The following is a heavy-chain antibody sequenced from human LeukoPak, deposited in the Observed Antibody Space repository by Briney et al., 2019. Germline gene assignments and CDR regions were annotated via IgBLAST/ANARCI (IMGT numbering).Heavy chain of an antibody. CDR1: GGSFSGYY. D-gene: IGHD6-13*01. Sequence: PSETLSLTCAVYGGSFSGYYWSWIRQPPGKGLEWIGEINHSGSTNYNPSLKSRVTISVDTSKNQFSLKLSSVTAADTAVYYCAREGQQLRDGFSLFDYWGQGTLVTVSS. J-gene: IGHJ4*02. CDR2: INHSGST. V-gene: IGHV4-34*01. CDR3: AREGQQLRDGFSLFDY.